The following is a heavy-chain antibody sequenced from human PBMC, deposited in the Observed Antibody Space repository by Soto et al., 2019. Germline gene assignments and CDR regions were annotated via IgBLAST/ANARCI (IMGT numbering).Heavy chain of an antibody. J-gene: IGHJ3*01. CDR3: AKASDPYYDSSGYLLGV. V-gene: IGHV3-23*01. CDR2: ISGSGGST. CDR1: GFTFSSYA. Sequence: GGSLRLSCAASGFTFSSYAMSWVRQAPGKGLEWVSAISGSGGSTYYADSVKGRFTISRDNSKNTLYLQMNSLRAEDTAVYYCAKASDPYYDSSGYLLGVWGQGTMVTVSS. D-gene: IGHD3-22*01.